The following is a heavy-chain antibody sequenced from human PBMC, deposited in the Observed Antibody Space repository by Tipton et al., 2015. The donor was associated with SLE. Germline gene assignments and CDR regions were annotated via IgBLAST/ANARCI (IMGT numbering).Heavy chain of an antibody. Sequence: GLVKPSQTLSLTCAISGDSVSSNSAAWNWIRQSPSRGLEWLGGTYYRSKWYNDYAVSVKSLITINPDTSKNQSSLQVNSVTPEDTAVYYCARLGPTGYLGDAFDIWGQGTMVTVSS. CDR2: TYYRSKWYN. V-gene: IGHV6-1*01. CDR1: GDSVSSNSAA. D-gene: IGHD1-1*01. CDR3: ARLGPTGYLGDAFDI. J-gene: IGHJ3*02.